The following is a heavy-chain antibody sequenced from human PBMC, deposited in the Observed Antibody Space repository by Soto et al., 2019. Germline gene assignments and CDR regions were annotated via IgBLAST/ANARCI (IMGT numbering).Heavy chain of an antibody. V-gene: IGHV1-69*13. Sequence: SVKVSCKASGGTFSSYAISWVRQAPGQGLELMGGIIPIFGTANYAQKFQGRVTITADESTSTAYMELSSLRSEDTAVYYCARVIGYCSGGSCYSAYYFDYWGQRTLVTVSS. D-gene: IGHD2-15*01. CDR1: GGTFSSYA. J-gene: IGHJ4*02. CDR2: IIPIFGTA. CDR3: ARVIGYCSGGSCYSAYYFDY.